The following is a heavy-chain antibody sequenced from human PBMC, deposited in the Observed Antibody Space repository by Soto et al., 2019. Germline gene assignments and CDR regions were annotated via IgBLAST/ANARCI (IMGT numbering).Heavy chain of an antibody. V-gene: IGHV4-31*03. CDR2: IHYSGST. CDR3: ARGGRRSPGMYV. CDR1: GGSISSGGYY. J-gene: IGHJ6*02. Sequence: QVQLQESGPGLVKHSQTLSLTCTVSGGSISSGGYYWSWIRQHPGKGLEWIGYIHYSGSTYYNPSLKSRVTISVDTSKNQFSLKRSSGTAADTAVYCWARGGRRSPGMYVLGQGTTVTVSS.